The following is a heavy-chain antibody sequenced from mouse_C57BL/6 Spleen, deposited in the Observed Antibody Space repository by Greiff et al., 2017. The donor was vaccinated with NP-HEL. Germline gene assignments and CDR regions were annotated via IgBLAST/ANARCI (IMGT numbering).Heavy chain of an antibody. CDR1: GYTFTEYT. CDR3: ARHEDGDGSSPHWYFDV. D-gene: IGHD1-1*01. CDR2: FYPGSGSI. J-gene: IGHJ1*03. V-gene: IGHV1-62-2*01. Sequence: VKLQQSGAELVKPGASVKLSCKASGYTFTEYTIHWVKQRSGQGLEWIGWFYPGSGSIKYNEKFKDKATLTADKSSSTVYMELSRLTSEDSAVYFCARHEDGDGSSPHWYFDVWGTGTTVTVSS.